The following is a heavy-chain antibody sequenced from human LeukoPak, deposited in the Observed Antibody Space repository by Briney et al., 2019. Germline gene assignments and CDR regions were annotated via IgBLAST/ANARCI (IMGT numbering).Heavy chain of an antibody. V-gene: IGHV1-69*10. J-gene: IGHJ4*02. Sequence: SVKVSCKASGYTFTSYGISWVRQAPGQGLEWMGWIIPILGIANYAQKFQGRVTITADKSTSTAYMELSSLRSEDTAVYYCASSYSSGSHWGQGTLVTVSS. CDR3: ASSYSSGSH. CDR2: IIPILGIA. D-gene: IGHD6-19*01. CDR1: GYTFTSYG.